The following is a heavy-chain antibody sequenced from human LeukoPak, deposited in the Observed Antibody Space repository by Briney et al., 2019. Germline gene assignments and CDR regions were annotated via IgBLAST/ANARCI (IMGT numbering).Heavy chain of an antibody. Sequence: PSETLSLTCAVYGGSFNGYYWSWIRQPPGKGLEWIGEINHSGSTNYNPSLKSRVTISVDSSKNQFSLKLSSVTAADTAVYYCARGYCTNAVCSLGPTQAWGQGTLVTVSS. D-gene: IGHD2-8*01. J-gene: IGHJ4*02. CDR1: GGSFNGYY. CDR2: INHSGST. CDR3: ARGYCTNAVCSLGPTQA. V-gene: IGHV4-34*01.